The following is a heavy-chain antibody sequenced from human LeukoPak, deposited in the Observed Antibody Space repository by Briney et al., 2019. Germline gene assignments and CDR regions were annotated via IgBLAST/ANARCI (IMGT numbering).Heavy chain of an antibody. J-gene: IGHJ5*02. CDR3: ARHFRGYSYGPYNWFDP. Sequence: SETLSLTCAVYGGSFSGYYWSWIRQPPGKGLEWIGEINHSGSTNYNPSLKSRVTISVDTSKNQFSLKLSSVTAADTAVYYCARHFRGYSYGPYNWFDPWGQGTLVTVSS. V-gene: IGHV4-34*01. CDR1: GGSFSGYY. CDR2: INHSGST. D-gene: IGHD5-18*01.